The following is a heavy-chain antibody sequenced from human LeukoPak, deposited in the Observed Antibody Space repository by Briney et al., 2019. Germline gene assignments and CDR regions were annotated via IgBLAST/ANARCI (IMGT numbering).Heavy chain of an antibody. CDR3: ARDRLDYGDSYTLDS. V-gene: IGHV1-69*04. J-gene: IGHJ4*02. D-gene: IGHD4-17*01. CDR2: IIPVLDMA. CDR1: GGTLNSYA. Sequence: SVKVSCKASGGTLNSYAISWVRQAPGQGLEWMGRIIPVLDMANHAEEFQARVTITADKSTSTAYMELSSLRSEDTAIYYCARDRLDYGDSYTLDSWDQGTLVTVSS.